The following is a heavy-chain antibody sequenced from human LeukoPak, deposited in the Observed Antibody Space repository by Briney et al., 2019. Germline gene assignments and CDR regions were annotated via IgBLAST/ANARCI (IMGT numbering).Heavy chain of an antibody. CDR1: GFKFSDHY. CDR2: IKQDGSEK. CDR3: ARLGSSGWHAYYYYYMDV. Sequence: GGSQRLSCAASGFKFSDHYIDWVRQAPGKGLEWVANIKQDGSEKYYVDSVKGRFTISRDNAKNSLYLQMNSLRAEDTAVYYCARLGSSGWHAYYYYYMDVWGKGTTVTVSS. D-gene: IGHD6-19*01. V-gene: IGHV3-7*01. J-gene: IGHJ6*03.